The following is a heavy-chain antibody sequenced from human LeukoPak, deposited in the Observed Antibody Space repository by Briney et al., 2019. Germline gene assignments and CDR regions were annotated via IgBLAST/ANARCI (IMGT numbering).Heavy chain of an antibody. CDR2: ISGSGGST. D-gene: IGHD2-21*01. CDR1: GFTFSSYA. J-gene: IGHJ6*02. V-gene: IGHV3-23*01. CDR3: AKDYAVMEYYGMDV. Sequence: PGGSLRLSCAASGFTFSSYAMSWVRQAPGKGLEWVSAISGSGGSTYYADSVKGRFTISRDNSKNTLYLQMNSLRAADTAIYYCAKDYAVMEYYGMDVWGQGTTVTVSS.